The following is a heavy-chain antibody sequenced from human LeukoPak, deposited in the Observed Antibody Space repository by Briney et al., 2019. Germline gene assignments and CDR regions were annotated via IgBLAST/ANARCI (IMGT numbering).Heavy chain of an antibody. CDR1: GYTFTGYL. CDR2: INPNSGGT. Sequence: GGSVKVSCKASGYTFTGYLMYWVRQAPGQGLEWMGWINPNSGGTNYAQKFQGRVTMTRDTSINTAYMELSRLRSDDTAIYYCARDSYGSGSFLGDYWGQGTLVTVSS. J-gene: IGHJ4*02. CDR3: ARDSYGSGSFLGDY. D-gene: IGHD3-10*01. V-gene: IGHV1-2*02.